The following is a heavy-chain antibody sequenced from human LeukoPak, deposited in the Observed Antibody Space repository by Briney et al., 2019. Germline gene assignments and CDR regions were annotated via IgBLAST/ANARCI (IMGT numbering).Heavy chain of an antibody. Sequence: SEKICRKADGYTFTKWDINWERQSTGQGLEWMGYKNPNSGNSAYAQKFQGRVTITTDASITTAYMELSGLRSEDTALYYCAREGLDYWGQGTLVTVSS. V-gene: IGHV1-8*03. J-gene: IGHJ4*02. CDR1: GYTFTKWD. CDR3: AREGLDY. CDR2: KNPNSGNS.